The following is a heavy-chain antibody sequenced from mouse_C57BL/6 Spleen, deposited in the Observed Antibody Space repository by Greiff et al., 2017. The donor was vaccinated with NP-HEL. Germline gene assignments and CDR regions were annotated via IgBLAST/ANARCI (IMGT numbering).Heavy chain of an antibody. J-gene: IGHJ2*01. CDR2: IYPGDGGT. CDR1: GYAFSSSW. Sequence: VQGVESGPELVKPGASVKISCKASGYAFSSSWMNWVKQRPGTGLEWIGRIYPGDGGTNYNGKFKGKATLTADKSSSTAYMQLSSLTSEDSAVYFCARPQLGAFDYWGQGTTLTVSS. CDR3: ARPQLGAFDY. D-gene: IGHD4-1*02. V-gene: IGHV1-82*01.